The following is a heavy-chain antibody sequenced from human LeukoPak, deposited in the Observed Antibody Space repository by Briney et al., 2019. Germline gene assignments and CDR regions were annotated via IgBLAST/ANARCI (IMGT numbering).Heavy chain of an antibody. J-gene: IGHJ4*02. CDR3: ARDQRGYSSGSYFDY. Sequence: GASVKVSCKASGYTFTGYYMHWVRQAPGQGLEWMGWINPNSGGTNYAQKFQGRVTMTRDTSISTAYMELSRLRSDDTAVYYCARDQRGYSSGSYFDYWGQGTLVTVSS. D-gene: IGHD6-19*01. CDR1: GYTFTGYY. V-gene: IGHV1-2*02. CDR2: INPNSGGT.